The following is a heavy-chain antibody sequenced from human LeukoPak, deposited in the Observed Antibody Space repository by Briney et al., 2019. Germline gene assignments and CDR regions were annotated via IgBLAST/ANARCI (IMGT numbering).Heavy chain of an antibody. Sequence: AGGSLRLSCAASGFTFTSYNMNWVRQAPGKGPEWVSSITSSSSYIYYADSVKGRFTISRDNAKNSLYLQMDSLRVEDTAVYYCARDPYSGNYGAYYYYYMDVWGKGTTVTISS. CDR2: ITSSSSYI. V-gene: IGHV3-21*06. D-gene: IGHD1-26*01. CDR3: ARDPYSGNYGAYYYYYMDV. CDR1: GFTFTSYN. J-gene: IGHJ6*03.